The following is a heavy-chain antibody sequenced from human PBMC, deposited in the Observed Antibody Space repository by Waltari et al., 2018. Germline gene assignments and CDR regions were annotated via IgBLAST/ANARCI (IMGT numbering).Heavy chain of an antibody. Sequence: VQLLESGGGLVQPGGSLRLSCAASGFPFNNFAMNGVRQAPGEGLEWVSAVSGSGRNTYYADSVRGRFTISRDNSKNTLYLQMTSLRAEDTAVYYCAGSLGWFDPWGQGTLVTVSS. V-gene: IGHV3-23*01. CDR1: GFPFNNFA. CDR3: AGSLGWFDP. J-gene: IGHJ5*02. CDR2: VSGSGRNT.